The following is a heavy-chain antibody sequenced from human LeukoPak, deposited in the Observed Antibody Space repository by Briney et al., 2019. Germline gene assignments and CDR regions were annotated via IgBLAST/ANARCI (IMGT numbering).Heavy chain of an antibody. D-gene: IGHD6-19*01. CDR2: IYHSGST. Sequence: SESLSLTCAVSGGSISSSNWWSWVRQPPGKGLEWIGEIYHSGSTNYNPSLKSRVTISVDKSKNQFSLKLSSVTAADTAVYYCARSQAGTYNSGWYPAYWGQGTLVTVSS. V-gene: IGHV4-4*02. CDR3: ARSQAGTYNSGWYPAY. CDR1: GGSISSSNW. J-gene: IGHJ4*02.